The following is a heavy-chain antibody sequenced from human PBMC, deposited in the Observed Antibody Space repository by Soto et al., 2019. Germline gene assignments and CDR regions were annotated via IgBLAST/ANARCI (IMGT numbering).Heavy chain of an antibody. CDR1: GYTFTGYW. V-gene: IGHV5-51*01. CDR2: IYPGDSDT. Sequence: PGESLKISCHGSGYTFTGYWIGWVRQMPGKGLEWMGIIYPGDSDTRYSPSFQGQVTISADKSINTAYLKWSSLKTPDTAMYYCVVQPKLPCVNYWRQRTMVTVSS. J-gene: IGHJ4*02. D-gene: IGHD5-18*01. CDR3: VVQPKLPCVNY.